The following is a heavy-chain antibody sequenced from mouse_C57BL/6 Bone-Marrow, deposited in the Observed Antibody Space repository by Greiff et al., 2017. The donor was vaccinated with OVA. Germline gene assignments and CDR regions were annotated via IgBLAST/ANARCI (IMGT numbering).Heavy chain of an antibody. J-gene: IGHJ3*01. V-gene: IGHV5-15*01. CDR3: ARTTVGGFAY. CDR2: ISNLAYSI. Sequence: DVMLVESGGGLVQPGGSLKLSCAASGFTFSDYGMAWVRQAPRKGPEWVAFISNLAYSIYYADTVTGRFTISRENAKNTLYLEMSSLRSEDTAMYYCARTTVGGFAYWGQGTLVTVSA. CDR1: GFTFSDYG. D-gene: IGHD1-1*01.